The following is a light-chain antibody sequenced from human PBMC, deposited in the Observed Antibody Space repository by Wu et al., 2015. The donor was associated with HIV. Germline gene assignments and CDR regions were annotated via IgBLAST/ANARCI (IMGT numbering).Light chain of an antibody. CDR3: QQYESWPPYS. CDR2: DAS. CDR1: ESVRNN. V-gene: IGKV3-15*01. Sequence: EIVLTQSPATLSVSPGERATLSCRASESVRNNLAWYQQKPGQAPRLLIYDASTRATGIPARFSGSGSGTEFTLTISSLQSEDFAVYYCQQYESWPPYSFGQGTKLEIK. J-gene: IGKJ2*03.